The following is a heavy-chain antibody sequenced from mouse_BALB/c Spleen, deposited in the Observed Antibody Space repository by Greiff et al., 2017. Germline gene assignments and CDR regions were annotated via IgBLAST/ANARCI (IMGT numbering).Heavy chain of an antibody. CDR3: ARDRITTVDY. Sequence: EVQRVESGGGLVQPGGSLKLSCAASGFTFSSYGMSWVRQTPDKRLELVATINSNGGSTYYPDSVKGRFTISRDNAKNTLYLQMSSLKSEDTAMYYCARDRITTVDYWGQGTTLTVSS. CDR2: INSNGGST. D-gene: IGHD1-2*01. CDR1: GFTFSSYG. J-gene: IGHJ2*01. V-gene: IGHV5-6-3*01.